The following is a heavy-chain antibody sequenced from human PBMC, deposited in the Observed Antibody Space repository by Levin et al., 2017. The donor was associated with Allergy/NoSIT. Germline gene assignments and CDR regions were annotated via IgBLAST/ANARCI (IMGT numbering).Heavy chain of an antibody. D-gene: IGHD5-18*01. J-gene: IGHJ3*01. CDR1: GFSLSNFG. CDR3: AREMADTAADTFDL. V-gene: IGHV1-18*01. Sequence: ASVKVSCKASGFSLSNFGLTWVRQAPGQGLEWMGWISPYNGDTKYAQKLQGRVTMTTDTSTSTAHMELRSLRFDDTAVYYCAREMADTAADTFDLWGQGTMVTFSS. CDR2: ISPYNGDT.